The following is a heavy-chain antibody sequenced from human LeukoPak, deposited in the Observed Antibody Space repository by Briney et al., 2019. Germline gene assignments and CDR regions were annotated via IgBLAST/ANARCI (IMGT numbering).Heavy chain of an antibody. CDR1: GYNFANYW. CDR3: ARAIPGRPIEFGWFDP. D-gene: IGHD3-10*01. CDR2: IYPGDSDA. J-gene: IGHJ5*02. Sequence: GESLKISCKGSGYNFANYWIGWVRQLPGKGLECMGIIYPGDSDARYSPSFQGQVTMSADTSINTAYLQWGSLKASDTAVYYCARAIPGRPIEFGWFDPWGQGTLVTVSS. V-gene: IGHV5-51*01.